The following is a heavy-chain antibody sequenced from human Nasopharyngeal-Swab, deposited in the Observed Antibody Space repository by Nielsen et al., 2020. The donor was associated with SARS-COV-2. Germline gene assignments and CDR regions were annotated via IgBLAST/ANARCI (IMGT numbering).Heavy chain of an antibody. CDR2: IYPSGST. D-gene: IGHD6-6*01. V-gene: IGHV4-34*01. Sequence: ESLKISCAASGFTFKNYAMSWVRQPPGKGLEWIAQIYPSGSTNYNPSLRSRVTISIDTSKKQFSLKLHSVTAADTAVYYCARLDSRSSGDYWGQGSLVTVSS. CDR3: ARLDSRSSGDY. CDR1: GFTFKNYA. J-gene: IGHJ4*02.